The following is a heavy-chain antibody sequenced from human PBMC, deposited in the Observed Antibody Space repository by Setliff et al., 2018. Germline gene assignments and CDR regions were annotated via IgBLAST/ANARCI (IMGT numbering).Heavy chain of an antibody. Sequence: ASVKVSCKASGYTFTGYYMHWVRQAPGQGLEWMGWINPNSGGTNYAQKFQGRVTMTEDTSTDTAYMELSSLRSEDTAVYYCATGGYSGYDYVYWGQGTLVTVSS. D-gene: IGHD5-12*01. CDR3: ATGGYSGYDYVY. CDR2: INPNSGGT. V-gene: IGHV1-2*02. J-gene: IGHJ4*02. CDR1: GYTFTGYY.